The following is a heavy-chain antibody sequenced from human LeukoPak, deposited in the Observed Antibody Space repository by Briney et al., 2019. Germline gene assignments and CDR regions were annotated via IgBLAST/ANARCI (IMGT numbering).Heavy chain of an antibody. J-gene: IGHJ4*02. CDR1: GFTVSSNY. CDR3: ARDLKTSGWYGDFDY. Sequence: GGSLRLSCVASGFTVSSNYMSWVRQAPGKGLEWVSALFSGGSTFYADSVTGRFTISRDNSKNTVYLEMNSLRAEDTAVYYCARDLKTSGWYGDFDYWGQGTLVTVSS. V-gene: IGHV3-53*01. CDR2: LFSGGST. D-gene: IGHD6-19*01.